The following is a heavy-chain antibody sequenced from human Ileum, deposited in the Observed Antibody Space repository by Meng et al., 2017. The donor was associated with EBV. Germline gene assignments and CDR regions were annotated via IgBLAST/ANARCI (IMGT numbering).Heavy chain of an antibody. J-gene: IGHJ4*02. V-gene: IGHV1-3*01. D-gene: IGHD2-2*01. CDR3: ARTGCSSSSCYDY. CDR1: GYRFTTYA. CDR2: INAGNGNT. Sequence: QVQLVQSGAEVKKPGASVKVSCKASGYRFTTYAMHWVRQAPGQRLEWMGWINAGNGNTKYSEKFQSRVTITRDTAASTAYMELSSLRSEDTAVYYCARTGCSSSSCYDYWGQGTLVTVSS.